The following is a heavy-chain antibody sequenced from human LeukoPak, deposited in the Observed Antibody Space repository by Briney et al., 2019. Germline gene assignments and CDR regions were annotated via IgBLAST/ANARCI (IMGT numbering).Heavy chain of an antibody. V-gene: IGHV4-59*11. CDR2: SHINGGS. J-gene: IGHJ4*02. D-gene: IGHD5-12*01. CDR1: GASITTHH. CDR3: ARGDIDWLRSPGALYYFDY. Sequence: SETLSLTCTVSGASITTHHWSWIRQSPGKGLEWIGYSHINGGSSYNPSLKSRVTISLDTSENHFSLRLNSVTAADTAVYFCARGDIDWLRSPGALYYFDYWGQGILVTVSS.